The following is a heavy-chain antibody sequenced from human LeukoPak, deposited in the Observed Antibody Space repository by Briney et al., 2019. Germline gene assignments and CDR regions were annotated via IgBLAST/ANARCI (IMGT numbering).Heavy chain of an antibody. V-gene: IGHV1-69*13. CDR2: IIPIFGTA. CDR1: GGTFSSYA. Sequence: SVKVSCKASGGTFSSYAISWVRQAPGRGLEWMGGIIPIFGTANYAQKFQGRVTITVDESTSTAYMELSSLRSEDTAVYYCARDPGIAVAGPYYYGMDVWGQGTTVTVSS. CDR3: ARDPGIAVAGPYYYGMDV. D-gene: IGHD6-19*01. J-gene: IGHJ6*02.